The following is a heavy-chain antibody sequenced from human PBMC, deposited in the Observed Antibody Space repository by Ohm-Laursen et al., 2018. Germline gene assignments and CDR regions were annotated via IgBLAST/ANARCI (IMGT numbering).Heavy chain of an antibody. V-gene: IGHV4-4*07. CDR1: GGSISSYY. CDR2: IYTSGST. Sequence: GTLSLTCTVSGGSISSYYWSWIRQPAGKGLEWIGRIYTSGSTNYNPSLKSRVTMSVDTSKNQFSLKLSSVTAADTAVYYCARDWREYSSGSGVYYYGMAVWGQGPTVPVSS. J-gene: IGHJ6*02. CDR3: ARDWREYSSGSGVYYYGMAV. D-gene: IGHD6-19*01.